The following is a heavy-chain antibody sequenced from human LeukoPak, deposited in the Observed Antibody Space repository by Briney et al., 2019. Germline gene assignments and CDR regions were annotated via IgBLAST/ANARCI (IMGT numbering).Heavy chain of an antibody. CDR2: IGSSSGYI. V-gene: IGHV3-21*01. Sequence: GGSLRLSCAASGFTFRTYSMNWVRQAPGKGLEWVSSIGSSSGYIYYADSVKGRFTISRDNAKNSLYLQMNSLRAEDTAVYYCAELGITMIGGVWGKGTTVTISS. J-gene: IGHJ6*04. D-gene: IGHD3-10*02. CDR3: AELGITMIGGV. CDR1: GFTFRTYS.